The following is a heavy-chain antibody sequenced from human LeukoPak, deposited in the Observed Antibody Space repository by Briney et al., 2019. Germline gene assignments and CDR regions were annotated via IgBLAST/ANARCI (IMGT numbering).Heavy chain of an antibody. CDR3: ANSISLTQ. J-gene: IGHJ4*02. D-gene: IGHD3-9*01. V-gene: IGHV3-7*03. Sequence: TGGSLRLSCVASGVIFNNFWMSWVRQAPGKGLEWVAKIKYDGSEKYYVDSVKGRFAISRDNAKNSLYLQMNTLRADDTAVYYCANSISLTQWGRGTLVTVSS. CDR2: IKYDGSEK. CDR1: GVIFNNFW.